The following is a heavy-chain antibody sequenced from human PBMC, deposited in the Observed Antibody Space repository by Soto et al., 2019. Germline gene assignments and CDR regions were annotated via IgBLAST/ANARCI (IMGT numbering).Heavy chain of an antibody. V-gene: IGHV1-69*11. J-gene: IGHJ6*02. CDR2: IIPMLATT. Sequence: QVQLVQSGAEVKKPGSSVNVACKASGGTFSTYAMSWVRQAPGQGLEWLGRIIPMLATTNYAQKFQGRVTITADESTSTAYMELRRLTYEDTAVYYCAISSDTSYPSDCDFGMDVWGHGTTVNVSS. D-gene: IGHD2-21*02. CDR3: AISSDTSYPSDCDFGMDV. CDR1: GGTFSTYA.